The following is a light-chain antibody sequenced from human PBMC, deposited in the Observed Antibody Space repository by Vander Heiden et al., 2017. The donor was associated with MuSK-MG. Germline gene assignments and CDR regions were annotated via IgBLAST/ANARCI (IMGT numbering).Light chain of an antibody. CDR3: AAWDDSLDGYV. J-gene: IGLJ1*01. CDR1: TSNTGNTG. Sequence: QSVLPQPPSVSEAPRQRVTVPCYGSTSNTGNTGGSWYPQRPGKALNHLFYYDAQRPSGFSDRFSSSRSGTTASLAISGLQADDEADYYCAAWDDSLDGYVFGSGTKVTVL. CDR2: YDA. V-gene: IGLV1-36*01.